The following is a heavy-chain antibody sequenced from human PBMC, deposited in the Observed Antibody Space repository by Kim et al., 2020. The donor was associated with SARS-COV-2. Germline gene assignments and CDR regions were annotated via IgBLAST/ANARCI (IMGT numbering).Heavy chain of an antibody. CDR1: GYTFTSSA. Sequence: ASVKVSCKASGYTFTSSALHWVRQAPGQGLDWMGWINPGNGNTKYLQNLQGRVSFTRDTSATTAYMELSSLRSEDTAVYYCARDPSLTYYDVLIGYYNRGFDSWGQGTLVTVS. CDR3: ARDPSLTYYDVLIGYYNRGFDS. V-gene: IGHV1-3*01. D-gene: IGHD3-9*01. J-gene: IGHJ4*02. CDR2: INPGNGNT.